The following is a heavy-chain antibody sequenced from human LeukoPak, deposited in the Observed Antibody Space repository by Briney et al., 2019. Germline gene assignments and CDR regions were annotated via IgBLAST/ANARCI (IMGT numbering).Heavy chain of an antibody. Sequence: SETLSLTCTVSGYSISSGYYWGWIRQPPGKGLEWIGSIYHSGSTYYNPSLKSRVTISVDTSKNQFSLKLSSVTAADTSVYFCARDGYNFGSFDYWGQGILVTVSS. CDR3: ARDGYNFGSFDY. D-gene: IGHD5-24*01. CDR1: GYSISSGYY. J-gene: IGHJ4*02. CDR2: IYHSGST. V-gene: IGHV4-38-2*02.